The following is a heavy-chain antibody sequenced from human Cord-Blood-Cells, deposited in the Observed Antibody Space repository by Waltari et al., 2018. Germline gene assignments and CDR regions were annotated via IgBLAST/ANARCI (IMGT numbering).Heavy chain of an antibody. J-gene: IGHJ4*02. CDR3: ASGGETGTTRGVDY. CDR1: GFTFSSYE. D-gene: IGHD1-7*01. CDR2: ISSSGSTI. V-gene: IGHV3-48*03. Sequence: VQLVESGGGLVQPGGSLRLSCAASGFTFSSYEMNWVRQAPGKGLEWVSYISSSGSTIYYADSVKGRFTISRDNAKNSLYLQMNSLRAEDTAVYYCASGGETGTTRGVDYWGQGTLVTVSS.